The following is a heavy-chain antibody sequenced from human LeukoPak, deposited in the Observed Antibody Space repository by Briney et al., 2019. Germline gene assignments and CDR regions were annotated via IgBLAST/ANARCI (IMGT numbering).Heavy chain of an antibody. J-gene: IGHJ4*02. CDR1: GFTFDDYG. V-gene: IGHV3-20*04. D-gene: IGHD1-26*01. CDR2: ISWNSGSI. Sequence: PGRSLRLSCAASGFTFDDYGMSWVRQAPGKGLEWVSGISWNSGSIGYADSVKGRFTISRDNAKNSLYLQMNSLRAEDTAVYYCARSPIPKWELLGFRVLYFDYWGQGTLVTVSS. CDR3: ARSPIPKWELLGFRVLYFDY.